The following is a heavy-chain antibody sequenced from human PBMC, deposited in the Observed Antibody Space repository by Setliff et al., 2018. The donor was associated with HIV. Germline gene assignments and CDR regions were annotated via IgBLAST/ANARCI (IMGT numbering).Heavy chain of an antibody. Sequence: SETLSLTCTVSGGSISSSNYYWGWIRQPTGKGLEWIGSNYYSGSTYYNPSLKSRVTFSVDTSKNQFSLKLSSVTAADTAVYYCARLSGHVLRFLELPTGWFDPWVQGTRVTVSS. D-gene: IGHD3-3*01. J-gene: IGHJ5*02. V-gene: IGHV4-39*01. CDR2: NYYSGST. CDR3: ARLSGHVLRFLELPTGWFDP. CDR1: GGSISSSNYY.